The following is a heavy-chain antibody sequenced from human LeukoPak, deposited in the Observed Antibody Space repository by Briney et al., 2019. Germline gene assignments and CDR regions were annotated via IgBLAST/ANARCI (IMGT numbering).Heavy chain of an antibody. CDR2: FYHSGST. CDR3: ARRAAAGPLRY. Sequence: SETLSLTCNVSGYSISSGFYWGWIRQPPGKGLEWIGSFYHSGSTYYNPSLKSRVTISADTFKNQFSLKLTSVTAADTAVYYCARRAAAGPLRYWGQGTLVTVS. J-gene: IGHJ4*02. V-gene: IGHV4-38-2*02. CDR1: GYSISSGFY. D-gene: IGHD6-13*01.